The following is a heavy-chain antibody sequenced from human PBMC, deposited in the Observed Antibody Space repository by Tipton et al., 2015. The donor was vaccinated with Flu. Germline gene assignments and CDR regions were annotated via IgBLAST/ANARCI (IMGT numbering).Heavy chain of an antibody. V-gene: IGHV4-31*03. CDR1: GGSISSGGYY. J-gene: IGHJ4*02. D-gene: IGHD3-3*01. Sequence: TLSLTCTVSGGSISSGGYYWSWIRQHPGKGLEWIGYIYYSGSTYYNPSLKSRVTISVDTSKNQFSLKLSSVTAADTAVYYCARGAYDFWSGYPTHYFDYWGQGTLATVPS. CDR2: IYYSGST. CDR3: ARGAYDFWSGYPTHYFDY.